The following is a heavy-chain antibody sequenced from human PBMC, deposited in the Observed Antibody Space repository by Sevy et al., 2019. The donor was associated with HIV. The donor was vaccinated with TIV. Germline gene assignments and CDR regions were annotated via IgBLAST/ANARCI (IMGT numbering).Heavy chain of an antibody. CDR1: GGTFSSYA. CDR3: ARDRGGSTAMVTGPPTVWFDP. D-gene: IGHD5-18*01. Sequence: ASVKVSCKASGGTFSSYAISWVRQAPGQGLEWMGGIIPIFGTANYAQKFQGRVTITADESTSTAYMALSSLRSEDTAVYYCARDRGGSTAMVTGPPTVWFDPWGQGTLVTVSS. V-gene: IGHV1-69*13. J-gene: IGHJ5*02. CDR2: IIPIFGTA.